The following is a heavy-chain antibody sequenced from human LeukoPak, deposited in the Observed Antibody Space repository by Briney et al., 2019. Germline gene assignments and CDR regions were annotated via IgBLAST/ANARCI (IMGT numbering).Heavy chain of an antibody. Sequence: GESLKISCKGSGYSFTNYWIGWVRQMPGKGLEWMGIIYPGDSDTRYSPSFQGQVTISADKSISTAYLQWSSLKASDTAMYYCARLNSRGVIMAYFDYWGQGTLVTVSS. V-gene: IGHV5-51*01. J-gene: IGHJ4*02. CDR1: GYSFTNYW. CDR2: IYPGDSDT. D-gene: IGHD3-10*01. CDR3: ARLNSRGVIMAYFDY.